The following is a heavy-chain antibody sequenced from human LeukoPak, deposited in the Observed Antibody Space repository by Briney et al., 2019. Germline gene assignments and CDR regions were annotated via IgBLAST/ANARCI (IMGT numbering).Heavy chain of an antibody. Sequence: ASVKVSCKASGYSFTSYYIHWVRQAPGQGLESMGIINPGGGSTSYAQKFQDRVTMTRDTSTSTVYMELNSLRSEDTDVYYCAKDLRWDHPGLDPWGQGTLVIVSS. CDR3: AKDLRWDHPGLDP. CDR2: INPGGGST. J-gene: IGHJ5*02. V-gene: IGHV1-46*01. D-gene: IGHD4-23*01. CDR1: GYSFTSYY.